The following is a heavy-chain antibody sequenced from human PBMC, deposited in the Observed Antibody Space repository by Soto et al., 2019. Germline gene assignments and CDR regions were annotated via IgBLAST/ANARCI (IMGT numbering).Heavy chain of an antibody. V-gene: IGHV3-30*18. J-gene: IGHJ4*02. CDR3: AKAYYIYYDSSGYYYGY. Sequence: PGGSLRLSCAASGFTFSSYGMHWVRQAPGKGLEWVAIISYDGSNKYYADSVKGRFTISRDNSKNTLYLQMNSLRAEDTAVYYCAKAYYIYYDSSGYYYGYWGQGTLVTVSS. CDR2: ISYDGSNK. D-gene: IGHD3-22*01. CDR1: GFTFSSYG.